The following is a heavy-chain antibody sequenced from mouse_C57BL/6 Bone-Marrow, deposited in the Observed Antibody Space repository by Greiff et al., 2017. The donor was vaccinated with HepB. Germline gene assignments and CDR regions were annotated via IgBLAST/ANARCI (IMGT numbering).Heavy chain of an antibody. V-gene: IGHV14-4*01. D-gene: IGHD3-2*02. J-gene: IGHJ2*01. CDR1: GFNIKDDY. CDR2: IDPENGDT. CDR3: TTGSADY. Sequence: VQLKESGAELVRPGASVKLSCTASGFNIKDDYMHWVKQRPEQGLEWIGWIDPENGDTEYASKFQGKATITAETSSNTAYLQLSSLTYEDTAVYYCTTGSADYWGQGTTLTVSS.